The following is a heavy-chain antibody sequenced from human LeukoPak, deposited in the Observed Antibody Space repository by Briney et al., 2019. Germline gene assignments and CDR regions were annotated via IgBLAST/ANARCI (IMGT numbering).Heavy chain of an antibody. J-gene: IGHJ4*02. CDR3: ARQLYYYDSSGSHWSFDY. V-gene: IGHV1-69*06. CDR1: GGTFSSYA. Sequence: SVKVSCKASGGTFSSYAISWVRQAHGQGLEWMGGIIPIFGTANYAQKFQGRVTITADKSTSTAYLELSSLRSEDTAVYYCARQLYYYDSSGSHWSFDYWGQGTLVTVSS. CDR2: IIPIFGTA. D-gene: IGHD3-22*01.